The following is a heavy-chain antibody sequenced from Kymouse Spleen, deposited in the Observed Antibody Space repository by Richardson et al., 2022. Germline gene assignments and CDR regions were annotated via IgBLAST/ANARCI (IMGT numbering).Heavy chain of an antibody. J-gene: IGHJ6*02. Sequence: QVQLQQWGAGLLKPSETLSLTCAVYGGSFSGYYWSWIRQPPGKGLEWIGEINHSGSTNYNPSLKSRVTISVDTSKNQFSLKLSSVTAADTAVYYCARKRLTIFGVVIIRGEMDVWGQGTTVTVSS. CDR2: INHSGST. D-gene: IGHD3-3*01. V-gene: IGHV4-34*01. CDR1: GGSFSGYY. CDR3: ARKRLTIFGVVIIRGEMDV.